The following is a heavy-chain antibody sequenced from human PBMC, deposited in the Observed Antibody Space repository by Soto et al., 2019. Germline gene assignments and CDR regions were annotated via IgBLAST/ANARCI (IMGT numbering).Heavy chain of an antibody. Sequence: QVQLVQSGAEVKKPESSLRVSCKVSGGTFRTYAINWIRQAPGQGLEWMGGITPISGATNYAQKFQGRVTITADESTSTAYMDLSSLTSDDTAIYYCARAGTWGQGSPVTVSS. J-gene: IGHJ5*02. V-gene: IGHV1-69*01. CDR3: ARAGT. CDR2: ITPISGAT. CDR1: GGTFRTYA.